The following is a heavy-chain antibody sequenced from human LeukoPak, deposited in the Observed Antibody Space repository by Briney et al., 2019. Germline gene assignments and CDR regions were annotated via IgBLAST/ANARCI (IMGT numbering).Heavy chain of an antibody. D-gene: IGHD2-2*01. V-gene: IGHV4-4*02. CDR3: ARDVLSCSSTSCQYYFDY. CDR1: GGSISSSNW. CDR2: IYHSGNT. Sequence: SETLSLTCAVSGGSISSSNWWSWVRQPPGKGLEWIGEIYHSGNTNYNPSLKSRVTISVDKSKNQFSLKLSSVTAADTAVYYCARDVLSCSSTSCQYYFDYWGQGTLVTVSS. J-gene: IGHJ4*02.